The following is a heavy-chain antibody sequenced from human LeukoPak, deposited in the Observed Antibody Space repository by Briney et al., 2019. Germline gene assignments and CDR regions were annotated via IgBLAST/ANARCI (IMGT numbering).Heavy chain of an antibody. J-gene: IGHJ4*02. V-gene: IGHV1-2*02. CDR3: ARQVVVVTAAYFYFEY. Sequence: GASVKVSCKASGYTFTDYYIHWVRQAPGQGLEWMGYINPNSGDSNSAQEFQGRVAMTGDTSISTAYMELSSLRSDDTAVYYCARQVVVVTAAYFYFEYWGQGTLVTVSS. CDR2: INPNSGDS. D-gene: IGHD2-21*02. CDR1: GYTFTDYY.